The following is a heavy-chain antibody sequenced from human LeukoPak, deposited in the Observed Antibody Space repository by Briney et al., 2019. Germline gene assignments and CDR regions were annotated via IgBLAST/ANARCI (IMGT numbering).Heavy chain of an antibody. Sequence: ASVKVSCKASGYTFTSYGISWVRQAPGQGLEWMGWISGYNGNTYYAQKFQGRVAIITDTSTSTAYMELRSLSSDDTAVYYCARDIGVVIIQYMDVWGKGTTVTVSS. V-gene: IGHV1-18*01. CDR1: GYTFTSYG. D-gene: IGHD3-3*01. CDR3: ARDIGVVIIQYMDV. CDR2: ISGYNGNT. J-gene: IGHJ6*03.